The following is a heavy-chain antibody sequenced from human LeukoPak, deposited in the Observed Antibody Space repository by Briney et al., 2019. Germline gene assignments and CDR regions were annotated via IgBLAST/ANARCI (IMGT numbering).Heavy chain of an antibody. CDR2: IDYSAST. V-gene: IGHV4-59*01. J-gene: IGHJ3*02. Sequence: PSETLSLTCTVSGGSISTYYWSWIRQPPGRGLEWIAYIDYSASTNYNPSLKSRVTISVDTSKNQFSLKLISVTAADTAVYYCARDSRRELLHAFDIWGQGTMVTVSS. CDR1: GGSISTYY. D-gene: IGHD1-26*01. CDR3: ARDSRRELLHAFDI.